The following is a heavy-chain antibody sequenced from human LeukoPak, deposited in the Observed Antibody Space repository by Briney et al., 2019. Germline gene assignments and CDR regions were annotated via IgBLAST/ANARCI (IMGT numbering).Heavy chain of an antibody. CDR1: GGSISSYY. V-gene: IGHV4-4*07. J-gene: IGHJ4*02. CDR2: IYTSGST. CDR3: ARGGGNYYFGS. D-gene: IGHD4-23*01. Sequence: PSETLSLTCTVSGGSISSYYWSWLRQPAGKGLEWIGRIYTSGSTHYNPSLKSRVTMSADTSNNQFSLKLSSVTAADTAVYYCARGGGNYYFGSWGQGTLVTVSS.